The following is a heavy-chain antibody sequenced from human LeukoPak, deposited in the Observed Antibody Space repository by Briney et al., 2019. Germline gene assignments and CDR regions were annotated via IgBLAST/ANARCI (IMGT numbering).Heavy chain of an antibody. CDR1: GFTFNKYA. CDR3: ARGARKGDDYGGFFDY. J-gene: IGHJ4*02. V-gene: IGHV3-30*04. D-gene: IGHD4-23*01. CDR2: ISYDGNYK. Sequence: PGGTLRLSCAASGFTFNKYAIHWVRQAPGKGLEWVTVISYDGNYKDYPESVKGRFTISRHNSKNTLYLQMNSLRPEDTAVYYCARGARKGDDYGGFFDYWGQGTLVTVSS.